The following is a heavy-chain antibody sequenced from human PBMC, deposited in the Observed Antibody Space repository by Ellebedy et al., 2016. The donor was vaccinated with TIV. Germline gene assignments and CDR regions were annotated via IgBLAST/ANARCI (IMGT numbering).Heavy chain of an antibody. J-gene: IGHJ4*02. V-gene: IGHV4-39*01. Sequence: MPSETLSLTCTVSGGSISSSSYYWGWIRQPPGKGLEWIGSIYYSGSTYYNPSLKSRVTISVDTSKNQFSLKLSSVTAADTAVYYCLVQNGWYYFDYWGQGTLVTVSS. CDR2: IYYSGST. D-gene: IGHD6-19*01. CDR3: LVQNGWYYFDY. CDR1: GGSISSSSYY.